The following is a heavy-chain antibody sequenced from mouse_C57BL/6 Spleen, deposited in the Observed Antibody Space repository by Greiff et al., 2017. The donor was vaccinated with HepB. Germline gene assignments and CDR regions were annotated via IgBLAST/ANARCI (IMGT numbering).Heavy chain of an antibody. J-gene: IGHJ4*01. V-gene: IGHV2-2*01. D-gene: IGHD2-4*01. Sequence: QVQLKESGPGLVQPSQSLSITCTVSGFSLTSYGVHWVRQSPGKGLEWLGVIWSGGSTDYNAAFISRLSISKDNSKSQVFFKMNSLQADDTAIYYCAGGGYDYGPSYYAMDYWGQGTSVTVSS. CDR3: AGGGYDYGPSYYAMDY. CDR1: GFSLTSYG. CDR2: IWSGGST.